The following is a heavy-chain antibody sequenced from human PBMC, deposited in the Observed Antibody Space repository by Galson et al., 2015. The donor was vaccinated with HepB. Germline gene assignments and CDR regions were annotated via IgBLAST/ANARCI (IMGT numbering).Heavy chain of an antibody. J-gene: IGHJ4*02. Sequence: PALVKPTQTLTLTCTFSGFSLTTRGVSVGWIRQPPRKALEWLALIYWDDDRKYSPSLRSRLTIIKDTSRNQVVLTMTNVDPMDTATYYCAHRNNYDILTAYFDFWGRGTLVTVSS. D-gene: IGHD3-9*01. CDR1: GFSLTTRGVS. V-gene: IGHV2-5*02. CDR3: AHRNNYDILTAYFDF. CDR2: IYWDDDR.